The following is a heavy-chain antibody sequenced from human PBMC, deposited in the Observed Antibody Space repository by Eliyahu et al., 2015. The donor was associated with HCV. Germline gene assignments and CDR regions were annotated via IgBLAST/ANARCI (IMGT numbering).Heavy chain of an antibody. D-gene: IGHD6-13*01. J-gene: IGHJ4*02. CDR1: GGXISCYY. CDR3: ARERGSIAAATDY. V-gene: IGHV4-59*01. Sequence: QVQLQESGPGLVKPSETLSLTCTVSGGXISCYYWSWXRXXPGKGLXWIXYIYXSGSTNYNPSLKSRVTISVDRSKNQFSLKLRSVTAADTAVYYCARERGSIAAATDYWGQGTLVTVSS. CDR2: IYXSGST.